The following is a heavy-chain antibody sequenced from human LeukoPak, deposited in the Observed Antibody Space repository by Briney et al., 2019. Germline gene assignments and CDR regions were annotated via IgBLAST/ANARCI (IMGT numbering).Heavy chain of an antibody. CDR1: GFNVNNAW. D-gene: IGHD2-21*01. Sequence: PGGSLRLSCAASGFNVNNAWMSWVRQAPGKGLEWVGRIRSKIDGGAADYAAPVKGRFTISRDDSKNTLYLQINSLKIEDTAMYYCYTSITDYWGQGTLVTVSS. CDR2: IRSKIDGGAA. J-gene: IGHJ4*02. V-gene: IGHV3-15*07. CDR3: YTSITDY.